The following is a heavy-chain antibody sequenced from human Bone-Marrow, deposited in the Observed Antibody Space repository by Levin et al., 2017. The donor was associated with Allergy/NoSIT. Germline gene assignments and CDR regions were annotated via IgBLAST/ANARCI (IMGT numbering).Heavy chain of an antibody. D-gene: IGHD3-22*01. CDR3: ARGGGLSSGAPLDVFSL. CDR2: IYYSGGT. Sequence: PGGSLRLSCTVSGASISSYYWSWIRQPPGKGLEWIGYIYYSGGTNYNPSLKSRVTISVDTSKNQCSLKLTSVTAADTAVYYCARGGGLSSGAPLDVFSLWGPRTMVTVSS. J-gene: IGHJ3*01. CDR1: GASISSYY. V-gene: IGHV4-59*01.